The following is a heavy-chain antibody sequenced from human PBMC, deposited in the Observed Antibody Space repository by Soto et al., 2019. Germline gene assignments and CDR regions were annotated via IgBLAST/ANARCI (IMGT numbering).Heavy chain of an antibody. CDR1: GGSISSYY. D-gene: IGHD2-2*01. CDR2: IYYSGST. V-gene: IGHV4-59*08. J-gene: IGHJ6*03. Sequence: SETLSLSCTVSGGSISSYYWSWIRQPPGKGLEWIGYIYYSGSTNYNPSLKSRVTISVDTSKNQFSLKLCSVTAADTALYYCARLKAGYQLLMQAHYMDVWGKGTTVTVSS. CDR3: ARLKAGYQLLMQAHYMDV.